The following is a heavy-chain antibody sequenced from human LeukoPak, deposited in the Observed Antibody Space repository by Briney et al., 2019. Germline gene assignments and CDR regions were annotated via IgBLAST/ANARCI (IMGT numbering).Heavy chain of an antibody. CDR1: GFTFDTYW. Sequence: GGSLRLSCAASGFTFDTYWMSWVRQAPGKGLEWVANIKKDGSEKDYVDSVKGRFTISRDNAKNSLYLQMNSLRAEDTGVYYCASILWLYYYGRGGAFDIWGQGTMVTVSS. D-gene: IGHD3-10*02. CDR2: IKKDGSEK. CDR3: ASILWLYYYGRGGAFDI. J-gene: IGHJ3*02. V-gene: IGHV3-7*01.